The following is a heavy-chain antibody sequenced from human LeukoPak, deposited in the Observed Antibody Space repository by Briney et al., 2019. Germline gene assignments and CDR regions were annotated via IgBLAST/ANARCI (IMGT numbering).Heavy chain of an antibody. J-gene: IGHJ4*02. Sequence: ASVKVSCKVSGYTLTELSMHWVRQAPGKGLEWMGGFDPEDGETIYAQKFQGRVTMTEDTSTDTAYMELSSLRSEDTAVYYCAINRLWFGELSSLGYWGQGTLVTVSS. CDR2: FDPEDGET. CDR3: AINRLWFGELSSLGY. CDR1: GYTLTELS. V-gene: IGHV1-24*01. D-gene: IGHD3-10*01.